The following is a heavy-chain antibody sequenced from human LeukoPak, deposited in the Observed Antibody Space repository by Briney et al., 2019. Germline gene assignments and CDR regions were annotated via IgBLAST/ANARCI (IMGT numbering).Heavy chain of an antibody. V-gene: IGHV1-69*04. CDR1: LGTFSSYA. J-gene: IGHJ4*02. Sequence: SVKVSCKPSLGTFSSYAISWVRQAPGQGLEWMGRIIPILGIANYAQKFQGRVTITADKSTSTAYMELSSLRSEDTAVYYCARDCGRSGYYCYWGQGTLVTVSS. CDR3: ARDCGRSGYYCY. CDR2: IIPILGIA. D-gene: IGHD3-22*01.